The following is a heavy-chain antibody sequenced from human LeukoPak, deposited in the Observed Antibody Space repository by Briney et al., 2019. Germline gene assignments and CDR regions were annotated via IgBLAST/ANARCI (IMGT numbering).Heavy chain of an antibody. D-gene: IGHD6-13*01. J-gene: IGHJ5*02. CDR1: GFSLSTSGVG. V-gene: IGHV2-5*01. Sequence: SGPTLVNPTQTLTLTCTFSGFSLSTSGVGVGWIRQPPGKALEWLALIYWNDDKRYSPSLKSRLTITKDTSKNQVVLTMTNMDPVDTARYYCARESGYSSSWYGDWFDPWGQGTLVTVSS. CDR3: ARESGYSSSWYGDWFDP. CDR2: IYWNDDK.